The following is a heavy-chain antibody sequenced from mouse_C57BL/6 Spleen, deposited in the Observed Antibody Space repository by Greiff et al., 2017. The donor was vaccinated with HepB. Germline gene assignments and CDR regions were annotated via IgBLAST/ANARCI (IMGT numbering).Heavy chain of an antibody. J-gene: IGHJ2*01. Sequence: VQLVESGAELVRPGASVKLSCKASGYTFTDYYINWVKQRPGQGLEWIARIYPGSGNTYYNEKFKGKATLTAEKSSSTAYMQLSSLTSEDSAVYFCARAYYYGSSYFDYWGQGTTLTVSS. D-gene: IGHD1-1*01. CDR3: ARAYYYGSSYFDY. V-gene: IGHV1-76*01. CDR1: GYTFTDYY. CDR2: IYPGSGNT.